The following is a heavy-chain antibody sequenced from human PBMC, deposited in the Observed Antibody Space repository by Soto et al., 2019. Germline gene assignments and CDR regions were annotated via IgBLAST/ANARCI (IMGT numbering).Heavy chain of an antibody. J-gene: IGHJ6*03. CDR2: IYSGGST. Sequence: GESLKISCAASGFTVSSNYMSWVRQAPGKGLEWVSVIYSGGSTYYADSVKGRFTISRDNSKNTLYLQMNSLRAEDTAVYYCARDNHYDFWSGYYTVDYYYYMDVWGKGTTVTVSS. CDR3: ARDNHYDFWSGYYTVDYYYYMDV. D-gene: IGHD3-3*01. V-gene: IGHV3-53*01. CDR1: GFTVSSNY.